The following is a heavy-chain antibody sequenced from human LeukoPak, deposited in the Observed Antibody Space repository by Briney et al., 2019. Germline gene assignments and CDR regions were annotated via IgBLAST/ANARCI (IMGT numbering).Heavy chain of an antibody. Sequence: GGSLRLSCAVSGFDVATNYMSRVRQAPGKGPEWVSVIYAGGFTNYADSVRARFLISRDTSANALFLQMDRLRVEDTAVYFCVRDHRYDCSGYYDYWGQGTLVTVSS. CDR2: IYAGGFT. CDR3: VRDHRYDCSGYYDY. CDR1: GFDVATNY. J-gene: IGHJ4*02. D-gene: IGHD2-21*02. V-gene: IGHV3-66*01.